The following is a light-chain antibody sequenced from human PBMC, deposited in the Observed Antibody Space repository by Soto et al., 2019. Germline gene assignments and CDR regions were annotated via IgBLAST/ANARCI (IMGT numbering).Light chain of an antibody. Sequence: EIVMTQSPASLSVSPGERATLSCRASQSLNRDLAWYQQRPGQSPRLLIFGASSRATGIPDRFSGSGSGTDFTLTISRLEPEDVAVYYCQQYGSSRPVTFGPGTKV. V-gene: IGKV3-20*01. CDR1: QSLNRD. J-gene: IGKJ3*01. CDR3: QQYGSSRPVT. CDR2: GAS.